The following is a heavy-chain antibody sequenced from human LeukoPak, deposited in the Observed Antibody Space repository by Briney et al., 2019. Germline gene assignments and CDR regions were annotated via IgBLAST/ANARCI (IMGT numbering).Heavy chain of an antibody. CDR2: IPYDGSNK. V-gene: IGHV3-30*04. CDR3: AREAAMVNFDY. J-gene: IGHJ4*02. D-gene: IGHD5-18*01. CDR1: GFTFSSYT. Sequence: GRSLRLSCAASGFTFSSYTMHWVRQAPGKGLEWVGVIPYDGSNKYYADSVKGRFTISRDNSKNTLYLQMNSLRAEDTAVYYCAREAAMVNFDYWGQGTLVTVSS.